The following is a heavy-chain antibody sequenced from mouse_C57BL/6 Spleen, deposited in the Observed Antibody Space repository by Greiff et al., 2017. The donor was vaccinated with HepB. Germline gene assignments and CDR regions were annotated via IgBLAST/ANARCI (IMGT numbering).Heavy chain of an antibody. CDR2: INPNNGGT. CDR3: AKGDSTTVVATDAMDC. CDR1: GYTFTDYY. V-gene: IGHV1-26*01. J-gene: IGHJ4*01. Sequence: EVQLQQSGPELVKPGASVKISCKASGYTFTDYYMNWVKQSHGKSLEWIGDINPNNGGTSYNQKFKGKATLTVDKSSSTAYMELRSLTSEDSAVYYCAKGDSTTVVATDAMDCWGQGTSVTVSS. D-gene: IGHD1-1*01.